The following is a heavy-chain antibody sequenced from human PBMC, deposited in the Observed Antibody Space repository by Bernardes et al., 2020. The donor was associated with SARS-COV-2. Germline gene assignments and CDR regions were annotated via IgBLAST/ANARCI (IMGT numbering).Heavy chain of an antibody. CDR2: INPNSGCT. CDR3: AREIVVVAATDYYYGMDV. CDR1: GYTFTGYY. Sequence: ASVKVSCKASGYTFTGYYMHWVRQAPGQGLEWMGWINPNSGCTNYAQKFQGWVTMTRDTSISTAYMELSRLRSDDTAVYYCAREIVVVAATDYYYGMDVWGQGTTVTVSS. V-gene: IGHV1-2*04. D-gene: IGHD2-15*01. J-gene: IGHJ6*02.